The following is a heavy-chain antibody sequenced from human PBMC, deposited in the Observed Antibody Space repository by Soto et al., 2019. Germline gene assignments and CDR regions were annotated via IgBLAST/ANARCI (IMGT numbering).Heavy chain of an antibody. CDR1: GGSISSYY. CDR2: IYYSGST. D-gene: IGHD3-3*01. V-gene: IGHV4-59*08. CDR3: ARGGADEWLPYFDY. Sequence: SETLSLTCTVSGGSISSYYWSWIRQPPGKGLEWIGYIYYSGSTNYNPSLKSRVTISVDTSKNQFSLKLSSVTAADTAVYYCARGGADEWLPYFDYWGQGTLVTVSS. J-gene: IGHJ4*02.